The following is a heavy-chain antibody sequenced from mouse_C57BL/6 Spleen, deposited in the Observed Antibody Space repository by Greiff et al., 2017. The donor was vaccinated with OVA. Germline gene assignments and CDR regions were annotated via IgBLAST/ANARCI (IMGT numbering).Heavy chain of an antibody. D-gene: IGHD4-1*01. V-gene: IGHV1-80*01. CDR2: IYPGDGDT. CDR3: AREDRTGTFDY. Sequence: QVQLQQSGAELVKPGASVKISCKASGYAFSSYWMNWVKQRPGKGLEWIGQIYPGDGDTNYHGKFKGKATLTADKSSSTAYMQLSSLTSEDSAVYCCAREDRTGTFDYWGQGTTLTVSS. CDR1: GYAFSSYW. J-gene: IGHJ2*01.